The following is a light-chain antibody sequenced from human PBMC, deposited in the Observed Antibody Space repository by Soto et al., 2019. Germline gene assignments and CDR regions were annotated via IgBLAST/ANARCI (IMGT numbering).Light chain of an antibody. CDR3: TSYTSSVTLV. V-gene: IGLV2-14*01. CDR1: SSDVGAYNY. CDR2: DVI. Sequence: QSALTQPASVSGSPGQSITISCTGTSSDVGAYNYVSWYQQHPGKVPKLIIYDVINRPSGVSSRFSGSKSVNTASLTISGLQAEDEADYYCTSYTSSVTLVFGGGTNSPS. J-gene: IGLJ3*02.